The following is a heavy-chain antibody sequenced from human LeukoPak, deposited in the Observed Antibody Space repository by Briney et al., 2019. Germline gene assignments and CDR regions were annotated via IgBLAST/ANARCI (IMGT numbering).Heavy chain of an antibody. CDR1: GFTVSSNY. D-gene: IGHD3-22*01. CDR3: ARRGVVITTWYFDL. Sequence: PGGSLRLSCTASGFTVSSNYMTWVRQAPGKGLEWVSVIYSSGGTYYADSVKGRFTISRDNSKNTLYLQMNSLRAEDTAVYYCARRGVVITTWYFDLWGRGTLVTVSS. CDR2: IYSSGGT. J-gene: IGHJ2*01. V-gene: IGHV3-53*01.